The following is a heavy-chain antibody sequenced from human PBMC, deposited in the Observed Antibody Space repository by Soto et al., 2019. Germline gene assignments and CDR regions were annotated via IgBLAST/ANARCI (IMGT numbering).Heavy chain of an antibody. CDR2: ISPSGGTI. Sequence: GGSLRLSCAASGFTFSSYAMSWVRQAPGKGLEWVSHISPSGGTIYYADSVRGRFSISRDTAKDSLYLQMNSLRAEDTADYYWARRRKGYFFDYWGQGIQVTVSS. D-gene: IGHD5-18*01. CDR3: ARRRKGYFFDY. J-gene: IGHJ4*02. V-gene: IGHV3-48*01. CDR1: GFTFSSYA.